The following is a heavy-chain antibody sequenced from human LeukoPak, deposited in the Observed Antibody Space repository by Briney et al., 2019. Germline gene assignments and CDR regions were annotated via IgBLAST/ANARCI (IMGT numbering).Heavy chain of an antibody. Sequence: GASVKVSCKASGYTFTSYDINWVRQAPGKGLEWMGGFDPEDGETIYAQKFQGRVTMTEDTSTDTAYMELSSLRSEDTAVYYCATLGYQLPIKGTYYYYMDVWGKGTTVTVSS. CDR3: ATLGYQLPIKGTYYYYMDV. CDR1: GYTFTSYD. V-gene: IGHV1-24*01. CDR2: FDPEDGET. D-gene: IGHD2-2*01. J-gene: IGHJ6*03.